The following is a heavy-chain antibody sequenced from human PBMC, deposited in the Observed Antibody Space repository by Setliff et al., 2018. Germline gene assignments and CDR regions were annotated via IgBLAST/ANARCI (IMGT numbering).Heavy chain of an antibody. CDR1: GFTFSNAW. D-gene: IGHD3-22*01. Sequence: PGGSLRLSCAASGFTFSNAWMSWVRQAPGKGLEWVANIKQDGSEKYYVDSVKGRFTISRDNAKNSLYLQMNSLRAEDTAVYYCARIYYYDSSGYYHDAFDIWGQGTMVTVSS. CDR2: IKQDGSEK. V-gene: IGHV3-7*01. CDR3: ARIYYYDSSGYYHDAFDI. J-gene: IGHJ3*02.